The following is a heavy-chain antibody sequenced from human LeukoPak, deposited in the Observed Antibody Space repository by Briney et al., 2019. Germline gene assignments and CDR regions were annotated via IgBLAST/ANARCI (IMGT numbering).Heavy chain of an antibody. J-gene: IGHJ4*02. Sequence: SETLSLTCTVSGYSINSGYYWGWIRQPPGKGLEWIGNIYHSGSTYYNTSLKSRVTISVDTSKNQFSLKLSSVTAADTAVYYCARATYSSGWLIDYWGQGTLVTVSS. V-gene: IGHV4-38-2*02. D-gene: IGHD6-19*01. CDR1: GYSINSGYY. CDR3: ARATYSSGWLIDY. CDR2: IYHSGST.